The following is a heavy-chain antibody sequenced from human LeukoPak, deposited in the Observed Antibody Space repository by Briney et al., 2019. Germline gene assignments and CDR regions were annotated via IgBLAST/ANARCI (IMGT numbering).Heavy chain of an antibody. Sequence: SETLSLTCGVSGGSFDGFYWSWVRQPPGKGLEWIGEINHIGNTNYNPSLKSRVTMSVDTSKNHFSLKLTSVTAADTAVYFCARGPHSTISSLNSWGPGVLVTVSS. D-gene: IGHD5/OR15-5a*01. CDR1: GGSFDGFY. J-gene: IGHJ4*02. CDR2: INHIGNT. CDR3: ARGPHSTISSLNS. V-gene: IGHV4-34*01.